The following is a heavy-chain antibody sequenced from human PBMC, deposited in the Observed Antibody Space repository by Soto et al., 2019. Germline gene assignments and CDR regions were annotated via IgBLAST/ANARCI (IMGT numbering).Heavy chain of an antibody. D-gene: IGHD2-15*01. CDR3: AKDRRDGDFMHILVVDF. CDR2: MSYDESKK. Sequence: QVRLVESGGGVVQPGGSLRLSCATSGFRLSSYAMHWVRQAPGKGLEWVALMSYDESKKYYADSVKGRFTISRETSKNTLVLEMNNLRVEDTAVYYCAKDRRDGDFMHILVVDFWGQGALVTVSS. J-gene: IGHJ4*02. CDR1: GFRLSSYA. V-gene: IGHV3-30*18.